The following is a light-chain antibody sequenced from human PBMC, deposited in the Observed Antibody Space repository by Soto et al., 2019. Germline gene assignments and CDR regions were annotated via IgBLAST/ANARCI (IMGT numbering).Light chain of an antibody. J-gene: IGLJ2*01. Sequence: QSALTQPPSVSGSPGQSVTISCTGTSSDVGSYNRVSWYQQPPGTAPKLMIHEVSNRPSGVPDRFSGSKSGNTASLTISGLQAEDEADYYCSSYTSSSTLEFGGGTKVTVL. CDR2: EVS. V-gene: IGLV2-18*02. CDR3: SSYTSSSTLE. CDR1: SSDVGSYNR.